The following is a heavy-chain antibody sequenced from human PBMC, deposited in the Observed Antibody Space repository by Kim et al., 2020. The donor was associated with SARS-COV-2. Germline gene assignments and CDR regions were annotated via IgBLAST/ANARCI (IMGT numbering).Heavy chain of an antibody. CDR2: ISANNTNT. V-gene: IGHV1-18*04. D-gene: IGHD6-13*01. CDR3: ARGGISTTGFEY. Sequence: ASVKVSCKASGYTFTSYGVSWVRQAPGQGFEWMGWISANNTNTYYAQKLQGRVTMTTHTSTSTAYMELRSLTSDDTAVYYCARGGISTTGFEYWGQGTLVTVSS. CDR1: GYTFTSYG. J-gene: IGHJ4*02.